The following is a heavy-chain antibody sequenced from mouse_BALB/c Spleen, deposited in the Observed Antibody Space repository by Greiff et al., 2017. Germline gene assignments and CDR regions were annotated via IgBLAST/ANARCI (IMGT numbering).Heavy chain of an antibody. J-gene: IGHJ2*01. CDR1: GDSITSGY. D-gene: IGHD2-4*01. CDR2: ISYSGST. CDR3: ARSKYDYVYYFDY. V-gene: IGHV3-8*02. Sequence: EVKLQESGPSLVKPSQTLSLTCSVTGDSITSGYWNWIRKFPGNKLEYMGYISYSGSTYYNPSLKSRISITRDTSKNQYYLQLNSVTTEDTATYYCARSKYDYVYYFDYWGQGTTLTVSS.